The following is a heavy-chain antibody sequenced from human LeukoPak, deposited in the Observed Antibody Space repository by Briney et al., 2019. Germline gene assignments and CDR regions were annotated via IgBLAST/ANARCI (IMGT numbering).Heavy chain of an antibody. D-gene: IGHD5-18*01. J-gene: IGHJ3*02. CDR2: ISPGDSDT. V-gene: IGHV5-51*01. Sequence: GESLKISCKGSGYRFTNYWIGWVRQMPGKGLEWMGIISPGDSDTRYSPSFQGHVTISAGKSISTAYLQWSSLKASDTAMHYCARLSGGLTTAMAIWGQGTMVTVSS. CDR3: ARLSGGLTTAMAI. CDR1: GYRFTNYW.